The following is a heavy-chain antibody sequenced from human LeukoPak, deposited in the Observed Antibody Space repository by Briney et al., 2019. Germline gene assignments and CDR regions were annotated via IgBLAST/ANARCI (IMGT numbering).Heavy chain of an antibody. D-gene: IGHD2-21*02. CDR1: GYTLTTYN. V-gene: IGHV1-46*01. Sequence: GASVKVSCKASGYTLTTYNMHWVRQAPGQGLEWMGIIYLDSGSTSYAQRFQGRVTMTRDTSTSTVYMELSSLTSEDTAVYYCASFLKGVTANWGQGTLVTVSS. J-gene: IGHJ4*02. CDR2: IYLDSGST. CDR3: ASFLKGVTAN.